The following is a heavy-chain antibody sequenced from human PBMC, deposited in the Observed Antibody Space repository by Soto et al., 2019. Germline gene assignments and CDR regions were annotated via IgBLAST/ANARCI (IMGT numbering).Heavy chain of an antibody. J-gene: IGHJ6*02. CDR2: ISSSSSYI. CDR3: ARDLIMVRGVIPIKIVPSDYYYGMDV. CDR1: GFTFSSYS. Sequence: EVQLVESGGGLVKPGGSLRLSCAASGFTFSSYSMNWVRQAPGKGLEWVSSISSSSSYIYYADSVKGRFTISRDNAKNSLYLQMNSLRAEDTAVYYCARDLIMVRGVIPIKIVPSDYYYGMDVWGQGTTVTVSS. D-gene: IGHD3-10*01. V-gene: IGHV3-21*01.